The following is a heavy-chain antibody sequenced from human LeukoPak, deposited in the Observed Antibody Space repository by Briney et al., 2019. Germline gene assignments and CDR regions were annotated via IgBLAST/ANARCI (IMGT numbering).Heavy chain of an antibody. V-gene: IGHV4-39*02. CDR3: ARDFTIFGVANPRDY. J-gene: IGHJ4*02. CDR1: GGSISSSSYY. Sequence: PSETLSLTCTVSGGSISSSSYYWGWIRQPPGKGLEWIGSIYYSGSTYYNPSLKSRVTISVDTSKNQFSLKLSSVTAADTAVYYCARDFTIFGVANPRDYWGQGTLVTVSS. CDR2: IYYSGST. D-gene: IGHD3-3*01.